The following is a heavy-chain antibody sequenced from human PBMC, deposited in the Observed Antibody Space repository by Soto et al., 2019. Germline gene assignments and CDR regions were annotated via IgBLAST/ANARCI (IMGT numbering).Heavy chain of an antibody. Sequence: QVQLQESGPGLVKPSQTLSLTCTVSGGSISSGGYYWSWIRQHPGKGLEWIGYIYYSGSTYYNPSLKSRVTISVDTSKNQFSLKLSSVTAADTAVYYCERALGGPYYGSIYWGQGTRVTVSS. J-gene: IGHJ4*02. V-gene: IGHV4-31*03. CDR1: GGSISSGGYY. CDR2: IYYSGST. D-gene: IGHD3-10*01. CDR3: ERALGGPYYGSIY.